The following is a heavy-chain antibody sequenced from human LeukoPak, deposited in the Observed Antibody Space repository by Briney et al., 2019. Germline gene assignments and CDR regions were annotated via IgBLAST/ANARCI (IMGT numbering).Heavy chain of an antibody. J-gene: IGHJ3*02. Sequence: ASVKVSCKASGYTFTGYYMHWVRQAPGQGLEWMGWINPNSGGTNYAQKFQGRVTVTRDTSISTAYMELSRLRSDDTAVYYCATNQLGGIYGVGPLDIWGQGTMVTVSS. D-gene: IGHD1-26*01. V-gene: IGHV1-2*02. CDR3: ATNQLGGIYGVGPLDI. CDR2: INPNSGGT. CDR1: GYTFTGYY.